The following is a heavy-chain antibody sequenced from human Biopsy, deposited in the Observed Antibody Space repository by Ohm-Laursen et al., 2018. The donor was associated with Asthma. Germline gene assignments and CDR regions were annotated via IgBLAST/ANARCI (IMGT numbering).Heavy chain of an antibody. CDR2: INHSGST. J-gene: IGHJ5*02. CDR3: ARAGQCSSTSCYNPGWFDP. CDR1: GGSFSGYY. Sequence: TLSFTCAVYGGSFSGYYWSWIRQPPGKGLEWIGEINHSGSTNYNPSLKSRVTIPVDTSKNQFSLKLSSVTAADTAVYYCARAGQCSSTSCYNPGWFDPWGQGTLVTVSS. V-gene: IGHV4-34*01. D-gene: IGHD2-2*01.